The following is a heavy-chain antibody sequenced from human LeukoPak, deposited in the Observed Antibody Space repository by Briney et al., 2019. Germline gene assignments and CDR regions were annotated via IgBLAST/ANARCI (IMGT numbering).Heavy chain of an antibody. CDR3: ARDSHKFDSSGYYPDAFDI. D-gene: IGHD3-22*01. J-gene: IGHJ3*02. CDR2: ISSSGSSI. Sequence: GGSLRLSCAASGLTFSSYEMNWVRQAPGKGLERVSYISSSGSSIYYADSVKGRFTISRDNAKKSLYLQMHSLRAEGTAVYYCARDSHKFDSSGYYPDAFDIWGQGTMVTVSS. V-gene: IGHV3-48*03. CDR1: GLTFSSYE.